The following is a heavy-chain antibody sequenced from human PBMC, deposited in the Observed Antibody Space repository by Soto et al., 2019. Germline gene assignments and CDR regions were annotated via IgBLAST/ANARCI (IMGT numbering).Heavy chain of an antibody. D-gene: IGHD2-21*01. V-gene: IGHV2-26*01. CDR3: PRTRPIRFTSGLNWFDP. CDR2: IFSNDEK. J-gene: IGHJ5*02. Sequence: SGPTLVNPTETLTLTCTVSGFSLSNARMGVSWIRQPPGKALEWLAHIFSNDEKSYSTSLKSRLTISKDTSKSQVVLTMTNMDPVDTATYYCPRTRPIRFTSGLNWFDPWGQGTLVTVSS. CDR1: GFSLSNARMG.